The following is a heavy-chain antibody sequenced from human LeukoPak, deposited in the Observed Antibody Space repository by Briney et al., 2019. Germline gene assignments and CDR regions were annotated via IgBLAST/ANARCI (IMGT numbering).Heavy chain of an antibody. V-gene: IGHV3-23*01. D-gene: IGHD4-11*01. J-gene: IGHJ6*02. Sequence: PGGSLRLSCAASGFTLSSYAMSWVRQAPGKGLEWVSLISGNAGSTYYADSVKGRFTISRDITKNTLYLQMNSLRAEDTAVYYCARLRYSNFLGGMDVWGQGSTVTVSS. CDR1: GFTLSSYA. CDR2: ISGNAGST. CDR3: ARLRYSNFLGGMDV.